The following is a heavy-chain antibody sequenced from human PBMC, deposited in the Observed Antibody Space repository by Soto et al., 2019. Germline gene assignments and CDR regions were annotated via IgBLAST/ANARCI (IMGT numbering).Heavy chain of an antibody. J-gene: IGHJ6*02. Sequence: GGSLRLSCAASGFTFSNYAMHWVRQAPGKGLEWVAFISYDGSNKYYADSVKGRFTISRDNSKNTLYLQMNSLRAEDTAVYYCARPVLRLDYYGMDVWGQGTTVTVSS. D-gene: IGHD3-3*01. CDR2: ISYDGSNK. V-gene: IGHV3-30-3*01. CDR1: GFTFSNYA. CDR3: ARPVLRLDYYGMDV.